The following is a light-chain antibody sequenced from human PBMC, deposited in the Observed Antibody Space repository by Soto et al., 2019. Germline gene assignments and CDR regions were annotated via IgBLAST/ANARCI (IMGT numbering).Light chain of an antibody. V-gene: IGKV1-12*01. CDR3: QQANSFPLH. Sequence: DIQMTHSPSSVSVSVEDRFTITCWPIQGISSWLAWYQQKQGKAPNLLIYAQPSLQRGVQSRFSSSGSGTDFTLTRSSLQPENFASYYCQQANSFPLHFGGGTKVDIK. CDR1: QGISSW. J-gene: IGKJ4*01. CDR2: AQP.